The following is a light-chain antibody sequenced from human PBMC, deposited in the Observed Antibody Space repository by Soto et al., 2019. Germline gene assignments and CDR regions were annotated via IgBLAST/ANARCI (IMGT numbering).Light chain of an antibody. CDR3: HQYGSLYT. Sequence: EMVLTQSPGTLSLSPGERATLSCRASQSVSSSYLAWYQQKPGQAPRLLIYGASSRATGIPDRFSGSGYGTDFTLTISRLVPEDFAVYYCHQYGSLYTFGQGTKLEIK. V-gene: IGKV3-20*01. CDR1: QSVSSSY. J-gene: IGKJ2*01. CDR2: GAS.